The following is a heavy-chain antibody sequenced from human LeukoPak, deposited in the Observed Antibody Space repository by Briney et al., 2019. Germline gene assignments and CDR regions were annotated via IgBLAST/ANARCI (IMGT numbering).Heavy chain of an antibody. Sequence: PGGSLRLSCAASGFTFSSYGMHWVRQAPGKGLEWVAVIWYDGSNKYYADSVKGRFTISRDNSKNTLYLQMNSLRAEDTAVYYCARDLAMKGRLAAEYYFDYWGQGTLVTVSS. D-gene: IGHD6-13*01. CDR3: ARDLAMKGRLAAEYYFDY. J-gene: IGHJ4*02. V-gene: IGHV3-33*01. CDR1: GFTFSSYG. CDR2: IWYDGSNK.